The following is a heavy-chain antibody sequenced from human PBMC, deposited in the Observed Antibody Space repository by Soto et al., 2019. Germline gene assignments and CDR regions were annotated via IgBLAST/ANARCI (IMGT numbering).Heavy chain of an antibody. V-gene: IGHV4-30-2*01. CDR2: IYHSGST. Sequence: SETLSLTCAVSGGSISSGGYSWSWIRQPPGKGLEWIGYIYHSGSTYYNPSLKSRVTISVDRSKNQFSLKLSSVTAADTAVYYCARGHGFGGGYNYGEGGWFDPWGQGTLVTVSS. CDR3: ARGHGFGGGYNYGEGGWFDP. CDR1: GGSISSGGYS. J-gene: IGHJ5*02. D-gene: IGHD5-18*01.